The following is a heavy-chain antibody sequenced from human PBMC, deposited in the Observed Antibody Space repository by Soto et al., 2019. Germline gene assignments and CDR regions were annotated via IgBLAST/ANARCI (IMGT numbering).Heavy chain of an antibody. CDR1: GFTFAGYG. CDR3: ARDRNPITAPAYYGMDV. D-gene: IGHD6-25*01. V-gene: IGHV3-30*03. Sequence: QVQVVESGGGVVQPGRSLRLSCAASGFTFAGYGMHWVRQAPGKGLEWVAVISYDGSHKYYADSVKGRFTISRDNSKNTLYLQMNSLRVEDTARFYCARDRNPITAPAYYGMDVWGPGTTVTVSS. J-gene: IGHJ6*02. CDR2: ISYDGSHK.